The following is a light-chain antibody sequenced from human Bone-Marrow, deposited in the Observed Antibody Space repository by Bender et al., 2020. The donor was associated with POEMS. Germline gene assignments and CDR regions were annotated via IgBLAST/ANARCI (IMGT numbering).Light chain of an antibody. Sequence: QSALTQPRSVSGSPGQSVIISCTGTSSDVGGYNYVSWYQQHPGKAPKLMIYDVTKRPSGVPDRFSGSKSGNTASLTISGLQGGDEADYYCTSYAGRKWVFGGGTKLTVL. CDR3: TSYAGRKWV. CDR1: SSDVGGYNY. J-gene: IGLJ3*02. V-gene: IGLV2-11*01. CDR2: DVT.